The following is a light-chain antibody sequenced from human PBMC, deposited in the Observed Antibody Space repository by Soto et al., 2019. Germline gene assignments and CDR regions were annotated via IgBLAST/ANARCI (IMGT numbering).Light chain of an antibody. CDR1: KLGDKY. V-gene: IGLV3-1*01. CDR3: QAWDSSTAV. Sequence: SYELTQPPSVSVSPGQTASITCSGDKLGDKYACWYQQKPGQSPVLVIYQDRNRPSGILERFSGSNSGNTATLTISGTQAMDEADYYCQAWDSSTAVFGGGTQLTVL. CDR2: QDR. J-gene: IGLJ2*01.